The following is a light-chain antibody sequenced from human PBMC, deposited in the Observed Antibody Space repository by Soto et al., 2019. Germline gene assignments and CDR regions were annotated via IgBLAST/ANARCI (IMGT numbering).Light chain of an antibody. V-gene: IGLV2-14*01. CDR3: SSYTSSTALV. CDR2: EVS. Sequence: QSALTQPASVSGSPGHSLTISCTGTSSEIGGYNYVSWYQQHPGKAPKLMIFEVSNRPSGISNRFSGSKSANTASLTISGLQAEDEVDYYCSSYTSSTALVFGGVTKLTV. J-gene: IGLJ2*01. CDR1: SSEIGGYNY.